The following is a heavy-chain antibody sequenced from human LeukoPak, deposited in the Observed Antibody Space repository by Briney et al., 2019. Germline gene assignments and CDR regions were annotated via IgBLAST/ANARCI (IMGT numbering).Heavy chain of an antibody. CDR2: IYPGDSDI. Sequence: GESLKISCKGSGYSFTNYWIGWVRQMPGKGLEWLGIIYPGDSDIRYSPSFQGQVTISADKSISTAYLQWSNLKASDTAMYYCARHACGGDCYSDYWGQGTLVTVSS. CDR1: GYSFTNYW. CDR3: ARHACGGDCYSDY. D-gene: IGHD2-21*01. J-gene: IGHJ4*02. V-gene: IGHV5-51*01.